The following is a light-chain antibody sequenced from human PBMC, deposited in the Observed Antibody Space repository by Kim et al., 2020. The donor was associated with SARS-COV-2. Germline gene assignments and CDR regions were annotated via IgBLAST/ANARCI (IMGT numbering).Light chain of an antibody. Sequence: ELTQPPSASGTPGQRVTISRSGSSSNIGSNTVNWYQQLPGTAPKLLIYSNNQRPSGVPDRFSGSKSGTSASLAISGLQSEDEADYYCAAWDDSLNGGVFGGGTQLTVL. CDR1: SSNIGSNT. J-gene: IGLJ3*02. V-gene: IGLV1-44*01. CDR2: SNN. CDR3: AAWDDSLNGGV.